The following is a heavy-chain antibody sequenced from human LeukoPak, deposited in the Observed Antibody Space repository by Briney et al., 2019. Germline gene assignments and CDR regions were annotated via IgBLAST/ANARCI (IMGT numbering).Heavy chain of an antibody. V-gene: IGHV4-39*07. CDR2: MYYSGST. D-gene: IGHD1-26*01. Sequence: SETLSLTCTVSGGSISSSSYYWGWIRQPPGRGLEWTGSMYYSGSTCYNPSLKSRVTISVDTSKNQFSLKLSSVTAADTAVYYCARDLVGATRFDYWGQGTLVTVSS. CDR3: ARDLVGATRFDY. CDR1: GGSISSSSYY. J-gene: IGHJ4*02.